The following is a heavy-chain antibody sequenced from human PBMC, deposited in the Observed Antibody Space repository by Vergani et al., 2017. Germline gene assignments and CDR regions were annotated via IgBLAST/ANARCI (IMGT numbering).Heavy chain of an antibody. J-gene: IGHJ4*02. V-gene: IGHV4-38-2*01. D-gene: IGHD4-11*01. Sequence: QVQLQESGPGLVKPSETLSLTCAVSGYSISSGYYWGWIRQPPGKGLEWIGSIYHSGSTYYNPSLKSRVTISVDTSKNQFSLKLSSVTAADTAVYYCARGRGRRATVTLDYWGQGTLVTVSS. CDR1: GYSISSGYY. CDR3: ARGRGRRATVTLDY. CDR2: IYHSGST.